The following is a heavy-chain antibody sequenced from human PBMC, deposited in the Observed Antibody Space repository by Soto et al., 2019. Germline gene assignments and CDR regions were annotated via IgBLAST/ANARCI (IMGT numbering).Heavy chain of an antibody. J-gene: IGHJ5*02. D-gene: IGHD3-3*01. CDR3: ARGVSGLLDRAPNWFDP. Sequence: QVQLQESGPGLVKPSETLSLTCTVSGGSISSYYWSWIRQPPGKGLEWIGYIYYSGSTNYNPSLKSRVTISVDTSKNQFSLKLSSVTAADTAVYYCARGVSGLLDRAPNWFDPWGQGTLVTVSS. CDR2: IYYSGST. V-gene: IGHV4-59*01. CDR1: GGSISSYY.